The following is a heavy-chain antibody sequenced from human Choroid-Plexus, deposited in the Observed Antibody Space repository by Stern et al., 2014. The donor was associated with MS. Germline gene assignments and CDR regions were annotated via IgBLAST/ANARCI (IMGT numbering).Heavy chain of an antibody. D-gene: IGHD2/OR15-2a*01. CDR3: AKDRQYLTYFFDH. CDR1: GFTFGSCA. CDR2: VSYDGSNK. Sequence: AQLLESGGGVVQPGRPLRLSCVASGFTFGSCAMHWVRQAPGKGLEWAAGVSYDGSNKYYADSVKGRFTISKDNSQNTLYMQMSSLRPEDTAVYYCAKDRQYLTYFFDHWGQGSLVTVSS. J-gene: IGHJ5*02. V-gene: IGHV3-30*18.